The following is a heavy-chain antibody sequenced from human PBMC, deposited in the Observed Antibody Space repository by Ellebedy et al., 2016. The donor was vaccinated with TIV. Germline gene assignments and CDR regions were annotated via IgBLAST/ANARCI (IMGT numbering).Heavy chain of an antibody. V-gene: IGHV4-59*08. Sequence: SETLSLTCTVSGGSISSYYWSWIRQPPGKGLEWIGYIYYSGSTNYNPSLKSRVTISVDTSKNQFSLKLSSVTAADTAVYYCARGVDYFGYWGQGTLVTVSS. CDR2: IYYSGST. J-gene: IGHJ4*02. CDR1: GGSISSYY. D-gene: IGHD3-10*01. CDR3: ARGVDYFGY.